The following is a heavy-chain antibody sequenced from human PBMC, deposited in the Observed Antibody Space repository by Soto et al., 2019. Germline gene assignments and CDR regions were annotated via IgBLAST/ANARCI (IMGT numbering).Heavy chain of an antibody. CDR2: IIPIFGTA. V-gene: IGHV1-69*13. J-gene: IGHJ6*02. Sequence: SVKVSCKASGYTFTGYYMHWVRQAPGQGLEWMGGIIPIFGTADYAQKFQGRVTITADESTTTAYMELSSLISEDTAVYYCARDRPRENYGGNYYYHMDVWGQGTTVTVSS. CDR3: ARDRPRENYGGNYYYHMDV. CDR1: GYTFTGYY. D-gene: IGHD4-17*01.